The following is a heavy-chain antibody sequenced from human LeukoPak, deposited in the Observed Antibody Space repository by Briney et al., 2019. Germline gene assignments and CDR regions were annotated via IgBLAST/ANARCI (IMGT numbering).Heavy chain of an antibody. Sequence: PGGSLRLSCAASGFTFSSYWMNWVRQAPGKGLEWVANIKQDGSEKYYVDSVMGRFTISRDNAKNSLYLQTNSLRAEDTAVYYCARGGYCSSTSCYVLDWGQGTLVTVSS. J-gene: IGHJ4*02. CDR3: ARGGYCSSTSCYVLD. CDR1: GFTFSSYW. CDR2: IKQDGSEK. D-gene: IGHD2-2*01. V-gene: IGHV3-7*01.